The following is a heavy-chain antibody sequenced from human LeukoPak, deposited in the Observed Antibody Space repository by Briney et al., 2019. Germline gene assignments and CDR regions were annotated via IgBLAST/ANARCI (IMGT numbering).Heavy chain of an antibody. J-gene: IGHJ6*03. Sequence: GASVEVSCKASGYTFTSYDINWVRQATGQGLEWMGWMNPNSGNTGYAQKFQGRVTMTRNTSISTAYMELSSLRSEDTAVYYCARVGQQLDYYYYYMDVWGKGTTVTVSS. CDR1: GYTFTSYD. CDR2: MNPNSGNT. D-gene: IGHD6-13*01. CDR3: ARVGQQLDYYYYYMDV. V-gene: IGHV1-8*01.